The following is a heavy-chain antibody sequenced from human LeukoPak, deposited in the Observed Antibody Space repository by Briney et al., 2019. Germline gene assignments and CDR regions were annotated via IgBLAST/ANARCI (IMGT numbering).Heavy chain of an antibody. V-gene: IGHV3-23*01. CDR2: ISGSGGST. Sequence: PGGSLRLSCAASGFTFSSYAMSWVRQAPGKGLEWVSAISGSGGSTYYADSVKGRFTISRDNSKNTLYLQMNSLRAEDTAVYYCAKDFLGRSGGYVWGSSLNWFDPWGQGTLVTASS. D-gene: IGHD3-16*01. CDR1: GFTFSSYA. J-gene: IGHJ5*02. CDR3: AKDFLGRSGGYVWGSSLNWFDP.